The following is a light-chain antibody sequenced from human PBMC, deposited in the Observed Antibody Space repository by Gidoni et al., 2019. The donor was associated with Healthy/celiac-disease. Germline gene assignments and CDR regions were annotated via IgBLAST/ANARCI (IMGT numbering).Light chain of an antibody. CDR2: AAS. Sequence: DIQMTQSPSSLSASVGDRVTITCRASQSISSYLNWYQQKPGKVPKLLIYAASTLQCGVPSRFSGSGSGTDFTLTISSLQPEDVATYYCQQSYSTPCTFGQGTKLEIK. J-gene: IGKJ2*02. CDR1: QSISSY. V-gene: IGKV1-39*01. CDR3: QQSYSTPCT.